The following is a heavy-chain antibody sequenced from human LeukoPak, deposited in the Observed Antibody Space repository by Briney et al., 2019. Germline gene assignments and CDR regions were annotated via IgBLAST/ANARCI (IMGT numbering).Heavy chain of an antibody. CDR1: GFNFSSYA. CDR2: ISGSGAST. CDR3: AKGASSGWLLYWFDP. D-gene: IGHD6-19*01. Sequence: GGSLRLSCAASGFNFSSYAMTWVRQTPKEGLEWVSAISGSGASTYYTDSVKGRFTISRDNSKNTLYLQMNTLRAEDTAVYYCAKGASSGWLLYWFDPWGQGTLVTVSS. V-gene: IGHV3-23*01. J-gene: IGHJ5*02.